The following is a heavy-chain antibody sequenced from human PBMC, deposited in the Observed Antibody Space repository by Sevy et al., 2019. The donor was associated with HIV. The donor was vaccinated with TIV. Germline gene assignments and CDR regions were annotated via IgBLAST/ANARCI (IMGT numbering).Heavy chain of an antibody. CDR1: GFPFNDHA. J-gene: IGHJ6*02. D-gene: IGHD2-21*01. CDR3: AKDMIRGCDGVKYYPYCCYFYGLDV. CDR2: VSWNRRYI. Sequence: GGSLRLSCAASGFPFNDHAMHWVRQVPGKGLEWVSGVSWNRRYIGYAESVKGRFTICGDNARHFLYLVMNSLSPEVTILSFCAKDMIRGCDGVKYYPYCCYFYGLDVWGQGTTVTVSS. V-gene: IGHV3-9*01.